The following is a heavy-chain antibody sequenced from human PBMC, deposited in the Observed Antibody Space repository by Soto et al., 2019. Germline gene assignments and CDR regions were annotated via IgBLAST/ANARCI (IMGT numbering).Heavy chain of an antibody. Sequence: SVKVSCKASGGTFYTYTFSWVRQAPGQGLEWMGSITPIYPTTNYAEKFQGRLTVTADGSTNTAYMELNSLTSGDTAVYYCARIPRYSFPTSDDLDSWGQGTLVTVSS. CDR3: ARIPRYSFPTSDDLDS. J-gene: IGHJ4*02. CDR1: GGTFYTYT. V-gene: IGHV1-69*13. CDR2: ITPIYPTT. D-gene: IGHD5-18*01.